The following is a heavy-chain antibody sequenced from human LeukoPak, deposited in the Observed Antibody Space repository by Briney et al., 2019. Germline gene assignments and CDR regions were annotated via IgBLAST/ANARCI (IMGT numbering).Heavy chain of an antibody. CDR1: GGSFSGYY. CDR3: ARGLYCSGGSCYLDY. V-gene: IGHV4-34*01. Sequence: NPSETLSLTCAVYGGSFSGYYWSWIRQPPGKGLEWIGEINHSESTNYNPSLKSRVTISVDTSKNQFSLKLSSVTAADTAVYYCARGLYCSGGSCYLDYWGQGTLVTVSS. D-gene: IGHD2-15*01. J-gene: IGHJ4*02. CDR2: INHSEST.